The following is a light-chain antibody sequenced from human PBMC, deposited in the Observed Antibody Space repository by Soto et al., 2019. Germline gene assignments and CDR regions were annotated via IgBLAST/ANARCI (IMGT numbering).Light chain of an antibody. CDR3: SSYASIGTRV. CDR2: GVT. Sequence: QSALTQPASVSGSPGQSISISCSGTNSDVGGYNYVSWYQQHPGKAPKLMIYGVTNRPSGVSDRLSGSKSGNTASLTISGLQAEDEADYYCSSYASIGTRVFGGGTKLTVL. J-gene: IGLJ2*01. CDR1: NSDVGGYNY. V-gene: IGLV2-14*01.